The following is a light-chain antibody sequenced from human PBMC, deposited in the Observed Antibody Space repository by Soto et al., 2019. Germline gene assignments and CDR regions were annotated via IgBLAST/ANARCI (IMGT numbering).Light chain of an antibody. V-gene: IGKV1-5*03. CDR1: PNINTW. CDR3: QQYETYPLT. Sequence: DIQMTQSPSTLSASVGDRVTITCRASPNINTWLAWYQQKPGKAPYLLIYKESNLQIGVPSRFSGSASGTEFTLTISSLQPDDIATYYCQQYETYPLTYGGGTKVEI. J-gene: IGKJ4*01. CDR2: KES.